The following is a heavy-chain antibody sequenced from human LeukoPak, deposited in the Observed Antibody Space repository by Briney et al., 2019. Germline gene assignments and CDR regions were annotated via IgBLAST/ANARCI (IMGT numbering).Heavy chain of an antibody. Sequence: PSETLSLTCAVYGGSFSGYYWSWVRQPPGKGLEWIGYIYYSGGTNYNPSLKSRVTISVDTSKNQFSLKLSSVTATDTAVYYCAREPLSSSSSYYYYGMDVWGQGTTVTVSS. V-gene: IGHV4-59*01. CDR1: GGSFSGYY. D-gene: IGHD6-6*01. J-gene: IGHJ6*02. CDR2: IYYSGGT. CDR3: AREPLSSSSSYYYYGMDV.